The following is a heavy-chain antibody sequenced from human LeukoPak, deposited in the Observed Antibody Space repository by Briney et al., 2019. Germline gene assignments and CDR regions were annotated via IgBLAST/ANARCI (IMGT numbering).Heavy chain of an antibody. Sequence: GGSLRLSCAASGFTFSSYAMSWVRQAPGKGLEWVSAISGSGGSTYYADSVKGRFTISRDNSKNTLYLQMNSLRAEDTAVYYCAKFGPFGPLGAPYGMDVWGQGTTVTVSS. D-gene: IGHD3-16*01. J-gene: IGHJ6*02. CDR2: ISGSGGST. V-gene: IGHV3-23*01. CDR1: GFTFSSYA. CDR3: AKFGPFGPLGAPYGMDV.